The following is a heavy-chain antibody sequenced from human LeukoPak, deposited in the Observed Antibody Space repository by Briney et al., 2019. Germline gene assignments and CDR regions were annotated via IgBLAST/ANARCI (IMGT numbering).Heavy chain of an antibody. V-gene: IGHV4-34*01. J-gene: IGHJ5*01. Sequence: PSETLSLTCAVYGGSFSGYYWSWICQPPGKGLEWIGEINHSGSTNYNPSLKSRVTISVDTSKNQFSLKLSSVTAADTAVYYCARAAGGNYRWRWFDSWGQGTLVTVSS. CDR2: INHSGST. CDR1: GGSFSGYY. CDR3: ARAAGGNYRWRWFDS. D-gene: IGHD4-23*01.